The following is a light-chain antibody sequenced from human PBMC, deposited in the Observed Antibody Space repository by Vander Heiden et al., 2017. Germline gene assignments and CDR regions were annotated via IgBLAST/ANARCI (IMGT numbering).Light chain of an antibody. J-gene: IGKJ2*01. CDR1: QSITTY. Sequence: DIQMTQSPFSLSASVGDRVTITCRASQSITTYLNWYQQTPGKAPKLLIYDASTLQGGVPPRFSGTGSGRDFTLTINSLQPEDFATYYCQQSYRTPHTFGQGTKLETK. CDR2: DAS. CDR3: QQSYRTPHT. V-gene: IGKV1-39*01.